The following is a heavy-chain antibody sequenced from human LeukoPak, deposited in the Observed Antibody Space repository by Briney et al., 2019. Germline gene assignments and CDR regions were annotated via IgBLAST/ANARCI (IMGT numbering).Heavy chain of an antibody. Sequence: GGSLRLSCAASGFTFSDYYMSWIRQAPGKGLEWVSYISSSGSTIYYADSVKGRFTISRDNAKNSLYLQMNSLRAEDTAVYYCAKEGTRSIVVVPAAIDYWGQGTLVTVSS. CDR1: GFTFSDYY. CDR3: AKEGTRSIVVVPAAIDY. D-gene: IGHD2-2*01. J-gene: IGHJ4*02. CDR2: ISSSGSTI. V-gene: IGHV3-11*01.